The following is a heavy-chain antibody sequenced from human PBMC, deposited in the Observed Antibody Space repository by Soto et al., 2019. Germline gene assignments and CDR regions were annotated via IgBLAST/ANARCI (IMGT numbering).Heavy chain of an antibody. J-gene: IGHJ6*02. CDR1: GGTFSSYA. Sequence: SVKVSCKASGGTFSSYAISWVRQAPGQGLEWMGGIIPIFGTANYAQKFQGRVTITADESTSTAYMELSSLRSEDTAVYYCARDKVTMIVVVMEGYGMDVWGQGTTVTVSS. CDR3: ARDKVTMIVVVMEGYGMDV. CDR2: IIPIFGTA. D-gene: IGHD3-22*01. V-gene: IGHV1-69*13.